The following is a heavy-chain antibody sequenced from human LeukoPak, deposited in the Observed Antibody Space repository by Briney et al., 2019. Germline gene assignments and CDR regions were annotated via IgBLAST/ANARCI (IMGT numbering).Heavy chain of an antibody. J-gene: IGHJ4*01. CDR2: ISSSGSTI. Sequence: GGSLRLSCAASGFTFSSYEMNWVRQAPGKGLEWVSYISSSGSTIYYADSVKGRFTISRDNAKNSLYLQMNSLTSEDSALYYCAKDKRGSGGYNSGWYAFDDWGQGTLVTVSS. V-gene: IGHV3-48*03. CDR1: GFTFSSYE. D-gene: IGHD6-19*01. CDR3: AKDKRGSGGYNSGWYAFDD.